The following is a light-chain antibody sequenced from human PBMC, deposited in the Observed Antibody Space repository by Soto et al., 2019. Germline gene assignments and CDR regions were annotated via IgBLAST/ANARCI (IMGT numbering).Light chain of an antibody. CDR1: QTLLYPSSNKNF. CDR3: QQYYNTMWT. V-gene: IGKV4-1*01. Sequence: DIVLTQSPDSLAVSMGERATIRCRSSQTLLYPSSNKNFLAWYQQKQGQPPKXXIYWAPTRESGVLDRFRGGGSGTDFTLTIDSLQAEDVAVYYCQQYYNTMWTFGQGTKVDIK. J-gene: IGKJ1*01. CDR2: WAP.